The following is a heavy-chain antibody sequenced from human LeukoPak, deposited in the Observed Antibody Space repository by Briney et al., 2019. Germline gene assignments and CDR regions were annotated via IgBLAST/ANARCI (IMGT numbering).Heavy chain of an antibody. D-gene: IGHD6-6*01. V-gene: IGHV1-24*01. CDR1: GYTLTELS. CDR3: ATSPLAWYPQLEVDY. J-gene: IGHJ4*02. CDR2: FDPEDGET. Sequence: ASVKVSCKVSGYTLTELSMHWVRQAPGKGLEWMGGFDPEDGETIYAQKFQGRVTMTEDTSTDTACMELSSLRSEDTAVYYCATSPLAWYPQLEVDYWGQGTLVTVSS.